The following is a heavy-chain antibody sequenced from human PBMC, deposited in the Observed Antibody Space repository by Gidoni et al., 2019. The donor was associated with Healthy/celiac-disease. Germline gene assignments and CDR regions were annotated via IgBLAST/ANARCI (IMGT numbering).Heavy chain of an antibody. CDR2: ISSSSSYI. D-gene: IGHD3-9*01. CDR1: GFPFSSYR. Sequence: EVQLVESGGGLVKPGGSLRLSCAASGFPFSSYRMNWVRQAPGKGLEWVSSISSSSSYIYYADSVKGRFTISRDNAKNSLYLQMNSLRAEDTAVYYCAGQKREYYYDIPTGYMDVWGKGTTVTVSS. CDR3: AGQKREYYYDIPTGYMDV. V-gene: IGHV3-21*01. J-gene: IGHJ6*03.